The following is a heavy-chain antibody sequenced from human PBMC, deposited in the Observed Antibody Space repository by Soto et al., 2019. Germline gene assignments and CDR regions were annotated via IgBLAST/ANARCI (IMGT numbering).Heavy chain of an antibody. CDR2: IIPIFGTA. V-gene: IGHV1-69*13. CDR3: ARDQRDIVVVVAATGSWFDP. Sequence: SVKVSCKASGGTFSSYAISWVRQAPGQGLEWMGGIIPIFGTANYAQKFQGRVTITADESTSTAYMEPSSLRSEDTAVYYCARDQRDIVVVVAATGSWFDPWGQGTLVTVSS. J-gene: IGHJ5*02. CDR1: GGTFSSYA. D-gene: IGHD2-15*01.